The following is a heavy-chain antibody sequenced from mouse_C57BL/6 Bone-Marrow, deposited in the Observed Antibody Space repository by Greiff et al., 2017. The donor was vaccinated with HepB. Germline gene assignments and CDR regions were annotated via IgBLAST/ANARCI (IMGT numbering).Heavy chain of an antibody. J-gene: IGHJ2*01. CDR1: GPTFTSYW. CDR2: IYPGSGST. Sequence: LQQPAAALSKPGASFKMSCKASGPTFTSYWITWVKQRPGQGLEWIGDIYPGSGSTNYNEKFKSKATLTVDTSSSTAYMQLSSLTSEDSAVYYCASRAYYSNPRYFDYWGQGTTLTVSS. CDR3: ASRAYYSNPRYFDY. V-gene: IGHV1-55*01. D-gene: IGHD2-5*01.